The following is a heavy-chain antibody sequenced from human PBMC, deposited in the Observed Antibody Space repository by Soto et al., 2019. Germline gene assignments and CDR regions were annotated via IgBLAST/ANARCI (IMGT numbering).Heavy chain of an antibody. J-gene: IGHJ4*02. Sequence: KTSETLSLTCTVSGGSISSSSYYWGWIRQPPGKGLEWIGSIYYSGSTYYNPSLKSRVTISVDTSKNQFSLKLSSVTAADTAVYYCARGGYFDSSNYLAYWGLGTLVTVSS. CDR1: GGSISSSSYY. CDR2: IYYSGST. V-gene: IGHV4-39*01. CDR3: ARGGYFDSSNYLAY. D-gene: IGHD3-22*01.